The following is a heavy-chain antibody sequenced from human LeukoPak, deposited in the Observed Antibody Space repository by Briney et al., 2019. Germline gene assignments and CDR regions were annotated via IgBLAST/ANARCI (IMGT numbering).Heavy chain of an antibody. Sequence: GGSLRLSCAASGFTFDDYAMHWVRQAPGKGLEWVSGISWNGGNVDYADSVKGRFTISRDNAKNSLYLQMNSLRAEDTALYYCAKDREETSGWNSLDCWGQGTLVTVSS. V-gene: IGHV3-9*01. J-gene: IGHJ4*02. CDR3: AKDREETSGWNSLDC. CDR1: GFTFDDYA. D-gene: IGHD6-19*01. CDR2: ISWNGGNV.